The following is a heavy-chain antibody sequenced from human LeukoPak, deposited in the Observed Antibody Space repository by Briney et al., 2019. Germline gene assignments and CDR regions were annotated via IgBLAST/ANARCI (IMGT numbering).Heavy chain of an antibody. J-gene: IGHJ6*03. CDR1: GYTFTNHY. D-gene: IGHD3-3*01. V-gene: IGHV1-46*01. CDR2: INPANGGT. CDR3: ARDSAAGITIFGVAPLGHYYYMDV. Sequence: ASVKVSCKASGYTFTNHYMHWVRQAPGQELEWMGIINPANGGTPYAQKFQGRVTMTRDTSTSAVYMELNSLRSDDTAVYYCARDSAAGITIFGVAPLGHYYYMDVWGKGTTVTVSS.